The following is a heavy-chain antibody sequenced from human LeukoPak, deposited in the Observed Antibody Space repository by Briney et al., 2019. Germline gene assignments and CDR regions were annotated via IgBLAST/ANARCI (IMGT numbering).Heavy chain of an antibody. CDR3: AKDRAVTTILIVDY. CDR2: ISGSGGST. V-gene: IGHV3-23*01. D-gene: IGHD4-17*01. J-gene: IGHJ4*02. Sequence: PGGSLRLSCAASGFAFSDFWMSWVRQAPGKGLEWVSAISGSGGSTYYADSVKGRFTISRDNSKSTLYLQMNSLRAEDTAVYYCAKDRAVTTILIVDYWGQGTLVTVSS. CDR1: GFAFSDFW.